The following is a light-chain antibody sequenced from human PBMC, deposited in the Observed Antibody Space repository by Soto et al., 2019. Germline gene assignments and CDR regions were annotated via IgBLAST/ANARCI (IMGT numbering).Light chain of an antibody. Sequence: QSVLTQPASVSGSPGQSITISCTGISSDVGSYNLVSWYQQHPGKAPKLMIYEGSKRPSGVSNRFSGSKSGNTASLTISGLQAEDEADYYCRSYAGSSVVFGGGTKLTVL. J-gene: IGLJ2*01. CDR1: SSDVGSYNL. CDR2: EGS. V-gene: IGLV2-23*01. CDR3: RSYAGSSVV.